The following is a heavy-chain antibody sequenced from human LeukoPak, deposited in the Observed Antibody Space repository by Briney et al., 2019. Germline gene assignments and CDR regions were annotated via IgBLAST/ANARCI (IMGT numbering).Heavy chain of an antibody. CDR1: GDTFTSYG. CDR2: ISAYNGNT. CDR3: AREGKRSGTSPYYFDY. V-gene: IGHV1-18*01. Sequence: ASVKVSCKASGDTFTSYGISWVRQAPGQGLEWMGWISAYNGNTNYAQKLQGRVTMTTDTCTSTAYMELRSLRSDDTAVYYCAREGKRSGTSPYYFDYWGEGTLVTVSS. J-gene: IGHJ4*02. D-gene: IGHD1-1*01.